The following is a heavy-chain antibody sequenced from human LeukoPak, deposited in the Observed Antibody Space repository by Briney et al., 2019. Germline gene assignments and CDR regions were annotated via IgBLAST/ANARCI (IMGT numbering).Heavy chain of an antibody. J-gene: IGHJ5*02. CDR2: INPNSCGT. CDR3: ARGSYGSGSYPNWFDP. D-gene: IGHD3-10*01. CDR1: GYTFTGYY. Sequence: GASVKVSCKASGYTFTGYYMHWVRQAPGQGLEWMGWINPNSCGTNYAQKFQGRVTMTRNTSISTAYMELSSLRSEDTAVYYCARGSYGSGSYPNWFDPWGQGTLVTVSS. V-gene: IGHV1-2*02.